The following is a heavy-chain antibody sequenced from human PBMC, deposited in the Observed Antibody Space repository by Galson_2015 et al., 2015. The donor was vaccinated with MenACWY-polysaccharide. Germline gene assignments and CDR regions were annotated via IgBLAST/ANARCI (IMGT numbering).Heavy chain of an antibody. CDR2: IYYVGST. CDR3: ARQGGSGRSHDY. J-gene: IGHJ4*02. V-gene: IGHV4-39*01. D-gene: IGHD5-12*01. Sequence: ETLSLTCTVSGGSISSSSYYWGWIRQPPGKGLEWIGTIYYVGSTYYNPSLKRRVTISVDTTKNQFSMKLTSVTAADTAVYYCARQGGSGRSHDYWGQGTLVTVSS. CDR1: GGSISSSSYY.